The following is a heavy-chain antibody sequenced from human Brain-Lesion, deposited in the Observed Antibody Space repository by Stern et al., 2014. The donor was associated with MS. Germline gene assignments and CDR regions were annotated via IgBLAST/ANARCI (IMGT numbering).Heavy chain of an antibody. CDR2: IYYSGST. D-gene: IGHD5-18*01. V-gene: IGHV4-39*02. Sequence: QLQLQESGPGLVKPSETLSLTCNVSGGSISSSSYYWGWIRQPPGKGLEWIGSIYYSGSTYYNPSLQSRVTISVDTSTNQFSLKLSSVTAADTAVYYCAREMGFGAMEEYFQHWGQGTLVTVSS. CDR1: GGSISSSSYY. J-gene: IGHJ1*01. CDR3: AREMGFGAMEEYFQH.